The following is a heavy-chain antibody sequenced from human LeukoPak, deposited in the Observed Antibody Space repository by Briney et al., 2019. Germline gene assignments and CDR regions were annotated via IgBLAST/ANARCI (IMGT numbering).Heavy chain of an antibody. CDR2: ISGSGGST. CDR1: GFTFSSYA. V-gene: IGHV3-23*01. Sequence: GSLRLSCAASGFTFSSYAMSWVRQAPGKGLEWVSAISGSGGSTYYADSVKGRFTISRDNSKNTLYLQMNSLRAEDTAVYYCAKVPSYQYSSGWDYFDYWGQGTLVTVSS. J-gene: IGHJ4*02. D-gene: IGHD6-19*01. CDR3: AKVPSYQYSSGWDYFDY.